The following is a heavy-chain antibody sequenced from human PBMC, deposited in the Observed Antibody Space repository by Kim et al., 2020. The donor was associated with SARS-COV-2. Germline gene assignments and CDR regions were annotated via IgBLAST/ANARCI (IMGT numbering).Heavy chain of an antibody. V-gene: IGHV3-30*03. CDR1: GFTFNTYG. J-gene: IGHJ4*02. CDR2: ISYDGSHK. CDR3: ARSFSGSYFGYDY. Sequence: GGSLRLSCAASGFTFNTYGMHWVRQAPGKGLEWVAVISYDGSHKYYVDSVKVRFTISRDNPKNTLYLQMNSLRIEDTAVYYCARSFSGSYFGYDYWGQGSLVTVSS. D-gene: IGHD1-26*01.